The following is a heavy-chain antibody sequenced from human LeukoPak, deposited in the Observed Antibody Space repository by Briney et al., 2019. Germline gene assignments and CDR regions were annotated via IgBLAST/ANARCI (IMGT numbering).Heavy chain of an antibody. D-gene: IGHD6-13*01. Sequence: ASMKVSCKASGYTFTNCDIHWVRQATGQGLEWMGWMNPNSGKTGYGQRFQGRLNITRNTSISTAYMELSSLRSEDTAVYYCARVAAAGTGDFDYWGQGTLVTVSS. CDR3: ARVAAAGTGDFDY. CDR2: MNPNSGKT. CDR1: GYTFTNCD. V-gene: IGHV1-8*03. J-gene: IGHJ4*02.